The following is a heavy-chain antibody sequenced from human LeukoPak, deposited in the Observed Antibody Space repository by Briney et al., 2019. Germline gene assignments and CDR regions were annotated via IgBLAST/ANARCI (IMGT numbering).Heavy chain of an antibody. CDR3: ARGIPGYFNTSGYYYDY. CDR1: GGSISSSYW. CDR2: FFHSGST. Sequence: SGTLSLTCAVSGGSISSSYWWSWVRQPPGRGLEWIGEFFHSGSTNYNPSLKSRVTISVDKSRNQFSLRLSSVTAADTAVYYCARGIPGYFNTSGYYYDYWGQGNLVTVSS. D-gene: IGHD3-22*01. V-gene: IGHV4-4*02. J-gene: IGHJ4*02.